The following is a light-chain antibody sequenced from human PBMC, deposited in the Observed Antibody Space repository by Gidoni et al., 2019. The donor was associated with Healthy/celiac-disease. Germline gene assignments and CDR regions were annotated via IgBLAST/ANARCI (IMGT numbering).Light chain of an antibody. CDR1: SPNIGAGYD. J-gene: IGLJ2*01. V-gene: IGLV1-40*01. Sequence: QSVLTQPPSVSGAPGPRVPISSTGSSPNIGAGYDVHWYQQLPGTAPKLLIYGNSNPPSGVPDRFSGSKSGTSASLAITGLQAEDEADYYCQSYDSSLSGSVVFGGGTKLTVL. CDR3: QSYDSSLSGSVV. CDR2: GNS.